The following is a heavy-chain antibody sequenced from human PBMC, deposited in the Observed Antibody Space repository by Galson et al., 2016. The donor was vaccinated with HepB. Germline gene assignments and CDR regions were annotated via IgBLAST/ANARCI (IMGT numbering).Heavy chain of an antibody. CDR2: IVVGSGNT. V-gene: IGHV1-58*02. CDR1: GFTFTDSA. Sequence: SVKVSCKASGFTFTDSAIQWVRQARGQRLEWIGWIVVGSGNTNYAQKFQKRVTITRDLSARTVYLELRGLRSEDTAVYYCAEDRSYDYVWGSYRLWGQGTLVTVSS. J-gene: IGHJ4*02. CDR3: AEDRSYDYVWGSYRL. D-gene: IGHD3-16*02.